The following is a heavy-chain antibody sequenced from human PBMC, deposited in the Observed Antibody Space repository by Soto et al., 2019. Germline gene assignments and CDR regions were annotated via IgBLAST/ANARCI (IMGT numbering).Heavy chain of an antibody. D-gene: IGHD6-6*01. Sequence: QPGGSLRLSCAASGFTFSSYGMHWVRQAPGKGLEWVAVISYDGSNKYYADSVKGRFTISRDNSKNTLYLQMNSLRAEDTAVYYCAKDVAHSSKSHRHGTFDYWGQGTLVTVS. V-gene: IGHV3-30*18. CDR2: ISYDGSNK. CDR1: GFTFSSYG. CDR3: AKDVAHSSKSHRHGTFDY. J-gene: IGHJ4*02.